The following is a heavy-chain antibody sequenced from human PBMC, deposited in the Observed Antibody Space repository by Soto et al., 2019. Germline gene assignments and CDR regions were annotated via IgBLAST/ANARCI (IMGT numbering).Heavy chain of an antibody. J-gene: IGHJ5*02. CDR1: GYTLTSYG. V-gene: IGHV1-18*01. Sequence: ASVKVSCKASGYTLTSYGISWVRQAPGQGLEWMGWISAYNGNTNYAQKLQGRVTMTTDTSTSTAYMELRSLRSDDTAVYYCARDEDCSGGSCYSVPWGQGTLVTVSS. D-gene: IGHD2-15*01. CDR3: ARDEDCSGGSCYSVP. CDR2: ISAYNGNT.